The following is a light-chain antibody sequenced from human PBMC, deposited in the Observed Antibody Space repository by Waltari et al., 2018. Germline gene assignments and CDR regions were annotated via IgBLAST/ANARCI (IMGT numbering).Light chain of an antibody. CDR3: GTWDDSLSGPV. CDR1: TATTASNY. J-gene: IGLJ3*02. V-gene: IGLV1-47*01. CDR2: RNN. Sequence: QSVLTQPPSASGPPGQRLTISCSGGTATTASNYLDWYQHLPGTAPQLLMYRNNQRPSGVPDRFSASKSGTSASLAISGLRSEDEADYYCGTWDDSLSGPVFGGGTKLTVL.